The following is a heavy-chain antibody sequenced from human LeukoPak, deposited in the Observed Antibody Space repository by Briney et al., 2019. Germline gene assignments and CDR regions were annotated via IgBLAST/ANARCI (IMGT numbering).Heavy chain of an antibody. J-gene: IGHJ5*02. Sequence: GGSLRLSCAASGFAFKNAWMSWVRQAPGKGLEWLGLIKRKTEGATTDYSAPVKGRFTISRDDSENTLYLQMSSLKTEDTAVYYCANPYYYGSGSYISGFDPWGQGTLVTVSS. CDR3: ANPYYYGSGSYISGFDP. CDR1: GFAFKNAW. V-gene: IGHV3-15*01. CDR2: IKRKTEGATT. D-gene: IGHD3-10*01.